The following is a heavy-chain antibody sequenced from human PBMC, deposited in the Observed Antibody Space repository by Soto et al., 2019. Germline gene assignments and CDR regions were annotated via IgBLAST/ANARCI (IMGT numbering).Heavy chain of an antibody. V-gene: IGHV3-23*01. Sequence: GGSLRLSCAASGFIIRSSAMSWVRLAPGMGLEWVSSISPGGGNTYYADSLRGRFTISRDDSENTLYLQMSSLSAEDTALYYCARAFRAYTYGLDPFDIWGQGIMVTVSA. D-gene: IGHD5-18*01. J-gene: IGHJ3*02. CDR1: GFIIRSSA. CDR2: ISPGGGNT. CDR3: ARAFRAYTYGLDPFDI.